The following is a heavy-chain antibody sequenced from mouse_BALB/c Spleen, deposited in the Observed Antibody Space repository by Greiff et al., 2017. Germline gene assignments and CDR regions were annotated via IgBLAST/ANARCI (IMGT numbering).Heavy chain of an antibody. CDR2: ISDGGSYT. CDR3: ARPPYYDYDVWFAY. V-gene: IGHV5-4*02. Sequence: EVQRVESGGGLVKPGGSLKLSCAASGFTFSDYYMYWVRQTPEKRLEWVATISDGGSYTYYPDSVKGRFTISRDNAKNNLYLQMSSLKSEDTAMYYCARPPYYDYDVWFAYWGQGTLVTVSA. J-gene: IGHJ3*01. CDR1: GFTFSDYY. D-gene: IGHD2-4*01.